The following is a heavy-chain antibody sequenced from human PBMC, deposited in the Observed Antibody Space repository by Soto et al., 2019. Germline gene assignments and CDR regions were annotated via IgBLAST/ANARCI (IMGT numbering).Heavy chain of an antibody. CDR2: MSPNSGNT. D-gene: IGHD3-22*01. CDR1: GYTFTSYD. J-gene: IGHJ4*02. Sequence: ASVKVSCKASGYTFTSYDINWVRQATGQGLEWMGWMSPNSGNTGYAQKFQGRVTMTRNTSISTAYMELSSLRSEDTAVYYCAREIQDSSGYYPDYWGQGTLVTVSS. V-gene: IGHV1-8*01. CDR3: AREIQDSSGYYPDY.